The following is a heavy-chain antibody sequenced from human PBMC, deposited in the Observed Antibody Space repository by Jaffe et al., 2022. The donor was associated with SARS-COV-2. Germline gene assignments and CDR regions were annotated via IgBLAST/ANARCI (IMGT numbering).Heavy chain of an antibody. CDR2: ISWNSGTI. J-gene: IGHJ6*02. D-gene: IGHD2-2*01. CDR1: GFSFDDYA. V-gene: IGHV3-9*01. Sequence: EVQLVESGGGLVQPGRSLRLSCAASGFSFDDYAMHWVRQAPGKGLEWVSGISWNSGTIVYADSVKGRFTISRDNAKNSLYLQLNSLRAEDTALYYCAKVAYCSGSSCHGGGSYYYYGLDVWGQGTTVTVSS. CDR3: AKVAYCSGSSCHGGGSYYYYGLDV.